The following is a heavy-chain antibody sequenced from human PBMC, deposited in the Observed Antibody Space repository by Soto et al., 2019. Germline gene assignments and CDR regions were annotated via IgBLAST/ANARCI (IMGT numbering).Heavy chain of an antibody. J-gene: IGHJ6*02. V-gene: IGHV3-30*18. Sequence: QVHLVESGGGVVQPGRSLRLSCAASGFTFSSYGMHWVRQAPGKGLEWVAIISYDGSLKYYADSVKGRFTISRDNSKNALYLQMNSLRPEDTAVYYCAKDFKVSGSYYGSLNYYYGMDVWGQGTTVTVSS. D-gene: IGHD3-10*01. CDR1: GFTFSSYG. CDR3: AKDFKVSGSYYGSLNYYYGMDV. CDR2: ISYDGSLK.